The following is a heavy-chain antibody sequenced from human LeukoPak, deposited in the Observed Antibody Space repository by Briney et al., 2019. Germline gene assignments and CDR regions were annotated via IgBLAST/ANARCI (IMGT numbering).Heavy chain of an antibody. CDR1: GFTFSSYG. CDR3: ARETYSGTQRGFDY. J-gene: IGHJ4*02. Sequence: GGSLRLSCAASGFTFSSYGMHWVRQAPGKGLEWVANIKQDGSEKYYVDSVKGRFTISRDNAKNSLYLQLNSLRAEDTAVYYCARETYSGTQRGFDYWGQGTLVTVSS. CDR2: IKQDGSEK. V-gene: IGHV3-7*03. D-gene: IGHD1-26*01.